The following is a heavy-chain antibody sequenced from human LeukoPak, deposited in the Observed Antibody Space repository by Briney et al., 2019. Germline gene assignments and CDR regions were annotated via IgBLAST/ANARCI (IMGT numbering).Heavy chain of an antibody. Sequence: GGSLRLSCAASGFTFSSYTIHWARQAPGKGLEWVSAISGSGGSTYYADSVKGRFTISRDNSKNTLYLQMNSLRAEDTAVYYCATINPVVPAARVYWGQGTLVTVSS. CDR3: ATINPVVPAARVY. CDR2: ISGSGGST. V-gene: IGHV3-23*01. J-gene: IGHJ4*02. D-gene: IGHD2-2*01. CDR1: GFTFSSYT.